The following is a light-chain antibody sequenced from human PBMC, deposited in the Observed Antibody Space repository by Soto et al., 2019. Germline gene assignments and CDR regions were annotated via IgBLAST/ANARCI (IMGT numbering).Light chain of an antibody. Sequence: EIRMTQFPATVSASPLELVTLSFMAAQDVTTNFAWYQVKRGQPPRLLIHDISTRATGVPARFRGSGSGTDFTLTISGREPEDVVVFYCYQYGSSPPTLGQGTKVDIK. V-gene: IGKV3-15*01. CDR1: QDVTTN. CDR3: YQYGSSPPT. CDR2: DIS. J-gene: IGKJ1*01.